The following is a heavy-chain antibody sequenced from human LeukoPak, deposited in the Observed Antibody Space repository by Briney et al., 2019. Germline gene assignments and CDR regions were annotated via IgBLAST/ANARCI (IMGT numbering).Heavy chain of an antibody. V-gene: IGHV1-8*01. CDR3: ARASSSSPRYWFDP. J-gene: IGHJ5*02. D-gene: IGHD6-6*01. CDR2: MNPNSGNT. Sequence: ASVKVSCKASGYTFTSYDINWVRQATGQGLEWMGWMNPNSGNTGYAQKFQGRVTMTRNTSISTAYMELSSPRSEDTAVYYCARASSSSPRYWFDPWGQGTLVTVSS. CDR1: GYTFTSYD.